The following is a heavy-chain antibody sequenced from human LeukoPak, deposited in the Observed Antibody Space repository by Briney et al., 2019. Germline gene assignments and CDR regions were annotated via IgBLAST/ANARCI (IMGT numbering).Heavy chain of an antibody. CDR1: GYSISSGYY. D-gene: IGHD2-15*01. V-gene: IGHV4-38-2*01. Sequence: PSETLSLTCAVSGYSISSGYYWGWIRQPPGKGLEWIGSIYHSGSTYYNPSLKSRVTISVDTSKNQFSLKLSSVTAADTVVYYCARHPIVVVVAATRGAFDIWGQGTMVTVSS. J-gene: IGHJ3*02. CDR2: IYHSGST. CDR3: ARHPIVVVVAATRGAFDI.